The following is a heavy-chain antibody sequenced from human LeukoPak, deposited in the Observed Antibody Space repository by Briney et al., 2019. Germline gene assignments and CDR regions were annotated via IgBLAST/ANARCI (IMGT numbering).Heavy chain of an antibody. Sequence: GGSLRLSCAASGFTFSSYAMHWVRQAPGKGLEWVAVISYDGSDKYYADSVKGRFTISRDNSKNTLYLQMNSLRAEDTAVYYCARDGRYCSGGSCPRAIYYYYYGMDVWGQGTTVTVSS. J-gene: IGHJ6*02. CDR3: ARDGRYCSGGSCPRAIYYYYYGMDV. V-gene: IGHV3-30-3*01. CDR2: ISYDGSDK. CDR1: GFTFSSYA. D-gene: IGHD2-15*01.